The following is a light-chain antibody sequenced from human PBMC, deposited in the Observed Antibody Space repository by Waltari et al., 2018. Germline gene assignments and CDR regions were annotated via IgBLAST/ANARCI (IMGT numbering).Light chain of an antibody. V-gene: IGKV3-15*01. J-gene: IGKJ5*01. Sequence: ERVMKQSPAITSVSTGERATLSCRASQSVSSNLAWYQQKPGQAPRLLIYGASTRATGIPARFSGSGSGTEFTLTISSLQSEDSAVYYCQQYHDWLPIPFGQGTRLEIK. CDR1: QSVSSN. CDR2: GAS. CDR3: QQYHDWLPIP.